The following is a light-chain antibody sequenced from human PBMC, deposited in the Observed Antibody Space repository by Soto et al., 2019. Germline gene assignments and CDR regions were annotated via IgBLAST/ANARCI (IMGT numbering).Light chain of an antibody. CDR1: SGSIASNY. J-gene: IGLJ3*02. CDR2: EDN. Sequence: NFMLTQPHSVSESPGKTVIISCTRSSGSIASNYVQWYQQRPGSSPTTVIYEDNQRPSWVPDRFSGSIDSSSNSASLTISGLETEDDANYYCQSYHATHQVFGGGTKLTVL. V-gene: IGLV6-57*01. CDR3: QSYHATHQV.